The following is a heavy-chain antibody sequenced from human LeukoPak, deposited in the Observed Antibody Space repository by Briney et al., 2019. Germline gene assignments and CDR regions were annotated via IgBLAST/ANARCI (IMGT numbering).Heavy chain of an antibody. CDR1: GGSISSGDYY. J-gene: IGHJ4*02. CDR3: ARMYPSHYGDFWTKVTPYYFDY. D-gene: IGHD3/OR15-3a*01. Sequence: TLSLTCTVSGGSISSGDYYWSWIRQPPGKALEWLARIDWDDDKFYSTSLKTRLTISKDTSKNQVVLTMTNMDPVDTATYYCARMYPSHYGDFWTKVTPYYFDYWGQGTLVTVSS. V-gene: IGHV2-70*16. CDR2: IDWDDDK.